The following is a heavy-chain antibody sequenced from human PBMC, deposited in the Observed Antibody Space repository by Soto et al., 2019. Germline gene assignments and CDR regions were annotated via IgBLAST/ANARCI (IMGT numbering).Heavy chain of an antibody. Sequence: GGSLRLSCAASRFTFSTYEMHWVRQAPGKGLEWVSYISSSGNTVYYADSVKGRFTISRDNTRNSLYLQMNSLRDEDTALYYCVRYCSTTLCNGVATRTFDYWGQGTLVTVSS. V-gene: IGHV3-48*03. D-gene: IGHD2-2*01. CDR2: ISSSGNTV. CDR1: RFTFSTYE. CDR3: VRYCSTTLCNGVATRTFDY. J-gene: IGHJ4*02.